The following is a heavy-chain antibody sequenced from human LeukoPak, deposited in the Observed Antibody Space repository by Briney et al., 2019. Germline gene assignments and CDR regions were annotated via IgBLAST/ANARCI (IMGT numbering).Heavy chain of an antibody. J-gene: IGHJ4*02. D-gene: IGHD1-26*01. CDR2: IYYSGST. V-gene: IGHV4-59*01. Sequence: SETLSLTCTVSGGSISSYYWSWIRQPSGKGLEWIGYIYYSGSTNYNPSLKSRVTISVDTSKNQFSLKLSSVTAADTAVYYCAREAVSGSYYNYWGQGTLVTVSS. CDR3: AREAVSGSYYNY. CDR1: GGSISSYY.